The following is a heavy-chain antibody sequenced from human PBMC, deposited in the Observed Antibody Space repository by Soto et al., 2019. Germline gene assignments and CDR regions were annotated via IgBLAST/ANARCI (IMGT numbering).Heavy chain of an antibody. J-gene: IGHJ6*02. CDR1: GFTFTSSA. D-gene: IGHD6-13*01. CDR3: AAERKQLHYYCYYGMDV. V-gene: IGHV1-58*01. CDR2: IVVGSGNT. Sequence: SVKVSCKASGFTFTSSAVQWVRQARGQRLEWIGWIVVGSGNTNYAQKFQERVTITRDMSTSTAYMELSSLRSEDTAVYYCAAERKQLHYYCYYGMDVWGQGTTVTVS.